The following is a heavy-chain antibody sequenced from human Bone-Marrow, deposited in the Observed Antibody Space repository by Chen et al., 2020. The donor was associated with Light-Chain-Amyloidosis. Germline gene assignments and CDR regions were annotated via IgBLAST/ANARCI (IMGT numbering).Heavy chain of an antibody. J-gene: IGHJ6*02. Sequence: QVQLVESGGGVVQPGRSLRLSCAASGFPFSSITMHWVRQAPGKGLEWMAVIPYAGSHTYYAEPGKGRFTISRDTSKNTLYLQMNSLRADDTAVYHCAGIVVVDYGLDVWGQGTTVIVSS. CDR1: GFPFSSIT. CDR3: AGIVVVDYGLDV. CDR2: IPYAGSHT. V-gene: IGHV3-30*04. D-gene: IGHD1-26*01.